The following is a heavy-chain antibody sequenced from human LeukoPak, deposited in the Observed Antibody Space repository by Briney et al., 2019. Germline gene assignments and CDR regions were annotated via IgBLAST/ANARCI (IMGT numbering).Heavy chain of an antibody. CDR2: IYYSGST. J-gene: IGHJ3*02. CDR3: ARGVNDYYDILTGYRGDAFDI. Sequence: PSETLSLTCTVSGGSISSGSYYWSWIRQPPGKGLEWIGYIYYSGSTNYNPSLKSRVTISVDTSKNQFSLKLSSVTAADTAVYYCARGVNDYYDILTGYRGDAFDIWGQGTMVTVSS. V-gene: IGHV4-61*01. D-gene: IGHD3-9*01. CDR1: GGSISSGSYY.